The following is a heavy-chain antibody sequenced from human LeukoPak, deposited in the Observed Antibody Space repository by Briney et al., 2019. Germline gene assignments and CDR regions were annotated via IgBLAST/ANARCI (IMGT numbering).Heavy chain of an antibody. CDR1: RVSISSGSHY. V-gene: IGHV4-61*02. Sequence: SETLSLTCTVSRVSISSGSHYWSWIRQPAGKGLEWIGRIYTSGSTNYNPSLKSRVTISVDTSKNQFSLKLSSVTAADTAVYYCARAADSSGYFYYFDYWGQGTLVTVSS. CDR3: ARAADSSGYFYYFDY. CDR2: IYTSGST. J-gene: IGHJ4*02. D-gene: IGHD3-22*01.